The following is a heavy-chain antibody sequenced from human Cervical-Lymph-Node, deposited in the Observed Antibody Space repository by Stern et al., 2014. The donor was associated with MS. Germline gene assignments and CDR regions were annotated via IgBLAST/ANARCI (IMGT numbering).Heavy chain of an antibody. V-gene: IGHV3-9*01. CDR3: AKDMGEQLVLYGMDV. D-gene: IGHD6-6*01. J-gene: IGHJ6*02. CDR1: GFTFDDYA. Sequence: EVQLVESGGGLVQPGRSLRLSCEASGFTFDDYAMHWVRQAPGKGLEWVSGIGWNSGSIVYADSVKGRFSISRDDARNSLYLQMNSLRPEDTALYYCAKDMGEQLVLYGMDVWGQGTTVTVSS. CDR2: IGWNSGSI.